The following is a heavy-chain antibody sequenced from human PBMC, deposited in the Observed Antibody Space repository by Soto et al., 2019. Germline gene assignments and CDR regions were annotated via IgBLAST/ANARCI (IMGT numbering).Heavy chain of an antibody. V-gene: IGHV1-69*01. CDR1: GGTLNNYA. CDR2: FIPIFNSA. J-gene: IGHJ4*02. D-gene: IGHD1-1*01. CDR3: VREAQLGYFDY. Sequence: QVKLVQSGAEVKKPGSSVKVSCTASGGTLNNYAVSWVRQAPGQGLEWVGGFIPIFNSAVYAQKFELRVKITADDSTSTAYMELSSLSSEDTAVYFWVREAQLGYFDYWGQGTLVTVSS.